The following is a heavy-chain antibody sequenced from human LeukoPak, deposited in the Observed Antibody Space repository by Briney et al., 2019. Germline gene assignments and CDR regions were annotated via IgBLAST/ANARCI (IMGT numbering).Heavy chain of an antibody. D-gene: IGHD6-6*01. CDR2: IIPIFGTA. Sequence: SVKVSCKASGGTFSSYAISWVRQAPGQGLEWMGGIIPIFGTANYAQKFQGRATITTDESTSTAYMELSSLRSEDTAVYYCARGMAYSSSSGGWFDPWGQGTLVTVSS. CDR3: ARGMAYSSSSGGWFDP. CDR1: GGTFSSYA. J-gene: IGHJ5*02. V-gene: IGHV1-69*05.